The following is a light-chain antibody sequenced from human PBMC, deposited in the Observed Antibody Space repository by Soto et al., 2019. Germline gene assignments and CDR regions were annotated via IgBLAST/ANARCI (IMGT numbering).Light chain of an antibody. CDR1: HSISPH. Sequence: DVHMPRSPSSLSESVGARVTFTCRASHSISPHLNWCQQKPGRAPKLLISAASSLQSGVPSRFSGSGSGTDFTLTIGILQPEDFASYYCQQSHSVPQTFGQGTKVDIK. V-gene: IGKV1-39*01. CDR2: AAS. J-gene: IGKJ1*01. CDR3: QQSHSVPQT.